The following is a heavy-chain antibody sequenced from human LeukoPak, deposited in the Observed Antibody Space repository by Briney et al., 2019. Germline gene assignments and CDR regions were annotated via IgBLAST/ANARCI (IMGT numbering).Heavy chain of an antibody. CDR3: AKITEWLSPYYYGMDV. J-gene: IGHJ6*02. D-gene: IGHD3-3*01. Sequence: PGGSLRLSCAASRFTFSSYGMHWVRQAPGKGLEWVALISYDGSNKYYADSVKGRFTISRDNSKNTLYLQMNSLRAEDTAVYYCAKITEWLSPYYYGMDVWGQGTTVTVSS. CDR2: ISYDGSNK. V-gene: IGHV3-30*18. CDR1: RFTFSSYG.